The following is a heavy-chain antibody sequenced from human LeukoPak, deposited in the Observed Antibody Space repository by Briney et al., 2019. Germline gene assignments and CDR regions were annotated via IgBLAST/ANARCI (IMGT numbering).Heavy chain of an antibody. Sequence: GGSLRLSCAASGFTFSSYSMNWVRQAPGKGLEWVSSISSSSYIYYADSVKGRFTIPRDNAKNSLYLQMNSLRAEDTAVYYCAGVPAACIFDHIGWGQGTLVTVSS. CDR2: ISSSSYI. CDR1: GFTFSSYS. V-gene: IGHV3-21*01. D-gene: IGHD6-13*01. J-gene: IGHJ4*02. CDR3: AGVPAACIFDHIG.